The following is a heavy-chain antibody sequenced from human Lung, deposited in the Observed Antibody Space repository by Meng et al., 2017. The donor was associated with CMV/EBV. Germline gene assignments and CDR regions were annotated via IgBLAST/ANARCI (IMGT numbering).Heavy chain of an antibody. V-gene: IGHV3-74*01. CDR3: VREKWVLNYFHGMDV. CDR2: ISNDGSAT. Sequence: LXXAASGFTLRDYWMHWVRQVPGKGLVWVARISNDGSATSYAESVRGRFTITRDNAKRILYLEMHNLRDEDTALYYCVREKWVLNYFHGMDVWGQGTTVXVSS. D-gene: IGHD3-10*02. CDR1: GFTLRDYW. J-gene: IGHJ6*01.